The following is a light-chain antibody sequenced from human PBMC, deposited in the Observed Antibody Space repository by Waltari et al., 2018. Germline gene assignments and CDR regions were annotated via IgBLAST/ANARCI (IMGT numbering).Light chain of an antibody. CDR1: QSVSSS. J-gene: IGKJ5*01. V-gene: IGKV3-15*01. CDR3: QQYNNRPPIT. CDR2: GAS. Sequence: EIVMTQSPATLSVSPGESATPSCRASQSVSSSLAWYQQKPGQAPRLLIYGASTRATGIPARFSGSGSGTEFTLTISSLQSEDFAVYYCQQYNNRPPITFGQGTRLEIK.